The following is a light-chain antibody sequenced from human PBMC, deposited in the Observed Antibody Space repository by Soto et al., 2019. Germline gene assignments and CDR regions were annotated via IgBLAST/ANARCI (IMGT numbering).Light chain of an antibody. J-gene: IGKJ5*01. CDR1: QSVRSH. V-gene: IGKV3-20*01. Sequence: EIVMTQSPATLSLSPGDRATLSCRASQSVRSHLAWFQQKPGQPPRLLIYGASNRATGIPDRFSGSGSGTDFTLIINRLEPEGVAIYYCQQYGGSPRITFGQGTRLEI. CDR3: QQYGGSPRIT. CDR2: GAS.